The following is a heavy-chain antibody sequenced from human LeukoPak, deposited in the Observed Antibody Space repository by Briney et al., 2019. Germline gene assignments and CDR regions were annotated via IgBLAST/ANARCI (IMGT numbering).Heavy chain of an antibody. CDR1: GFSFSIYD. D-gene: IGHD6-19*01. Sequence: GGSLRLSCAASGFSFSIYDMYWVRQAPGKGLEWVAYIRYDGRNKDYADSVKGRFTISRDNSKNRLYLQMSSLRAEDTALYYCAKGMRSSGWGNWFDPWGQGTLVTVSS. CDR3: AKGMRSSGWGNWFDP. V-gene: IGHV3-30*02. CDR2: IRYDGRNK. J-gene: IGHJ5*02.